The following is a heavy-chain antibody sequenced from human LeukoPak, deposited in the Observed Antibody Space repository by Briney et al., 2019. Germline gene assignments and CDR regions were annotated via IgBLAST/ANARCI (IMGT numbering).Heavy chain of an antibody. J-gene: IGHJ4*02. D-gene: IGHD3-10*01. CDR2: ISSSSSYI. Sequence: GGSLRLSCAASGFTFSSYSMNWVRQAPGKGLEWVSSISSSSSYIYYADSVKGRFTISRDNAKNSLYLQMNSLRAEDTAVYYCARAPHTVYGSGSYRNDYWGQGTLVTVSS. V-gene: IGHV3-21*01. CDR3: ARAPHTVYGSGSYRNDY. CDR1: GFTFSSYS.